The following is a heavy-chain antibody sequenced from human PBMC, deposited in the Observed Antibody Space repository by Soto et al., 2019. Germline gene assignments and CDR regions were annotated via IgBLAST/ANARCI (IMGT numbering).Heavy chain of an antibody. V-gene: IGHV3-74*01. CDR2: FNCDGICT. J-gene: IGHJ4*02. D-gene: IGHD3-22*01. Sequence: PGGSLRLSCAASGFTFSSYWMHWVRQAPGKGLVWVLRFNCDGICTIYADFVKGLFTISRDNSKNTLYLQINSLRAEDTAVYYCAKDRDSSGYYYRNYWGQGTLVTVSS. CDR1: GFTFSSYW. CDR3: AKDRDSSGYYYRNY.